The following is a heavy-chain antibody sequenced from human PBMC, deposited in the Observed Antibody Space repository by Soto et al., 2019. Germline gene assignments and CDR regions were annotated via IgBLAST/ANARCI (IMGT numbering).Heavy chain of an antibody. Sequence: GGSLRLSCEASAFTFSSYEMNWVRQAPGKGLEWVSYISASGSIIYYADSVKGRFTISRDNAKNSLYLQMSSLRAEDTALYYCARDRSGYGLDVWGQGTTVTVSS. CDR3: ARDRSGYGLDV. D-gene: IGHD6-19*01. CDR1: AFTFSSYE. J-gene: IGHJ6*02. V-gene: IGHV3-48*03. CDR2: ISASGSII.